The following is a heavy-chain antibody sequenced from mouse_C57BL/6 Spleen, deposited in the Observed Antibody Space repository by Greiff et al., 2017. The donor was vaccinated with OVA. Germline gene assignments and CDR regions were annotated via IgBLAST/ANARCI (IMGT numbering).Heavy chain of an antibody. Sequence: QVQLQQPGAELVKPGASVKLSCKASGYTFTSYWMHWVKQRPGQGLEWIGEIDPSDSYTNYNQKFKGKSTLTVDKSSSTAYMQLSSLTSEDSAVYYCARWVVAGFDYWGQGTTLTVSS. J-gene: IGHJ2*01. CDR2: IDPSDSYT. CDR3: ARWVVAGFDY. CDR1: GYTFTSYW. D-gene: IGHD1-1*01. V-gene: IGHV1-69*01.